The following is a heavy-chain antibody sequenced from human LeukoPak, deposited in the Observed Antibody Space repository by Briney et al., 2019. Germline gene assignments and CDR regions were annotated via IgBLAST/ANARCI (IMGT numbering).Heavy chain of an antibody. CDR1: GFTFSSYA. D-gene: IGHD4-23*01. V-gene: IGHV3-23*01. CDR3: AKDLTVVTMRTPFQR. J-gene: IGHJ1*01. Sequence: GGSLRLSCAASGFTFSSYAMSWVRQAPGKGLEWVSAISGSGGSTYYADSVRGRFTISRENSKNTLYLQMNSLRAEDTPVYNSAKDLTVVTMRTPFQRWGQGTLVTVSS. CDR2: ISGSGGST.